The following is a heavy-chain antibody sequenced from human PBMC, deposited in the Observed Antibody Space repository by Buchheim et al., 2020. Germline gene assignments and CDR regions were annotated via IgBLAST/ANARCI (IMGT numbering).Heavy chain of an antibody. D-gene: IGHD6-13*01. CDR2: INHSGST. V-gene: IGHV4-34*01. CDR1: GGSFSGYY. Sequence: QVQLQQWGAGLLKPSETLSLTCAVYGGSFSGYYWSWIRQPPGKGLEWIGEINHSGSTNYNPSLKSRVPISVDKSKKPFSLKLSSVTAADTAVYYCARWGIAAQLGVWFDPWGQGTL. CDR3: ARWGIAAQLGVWFDP. J-gene: IGHJ5*02.